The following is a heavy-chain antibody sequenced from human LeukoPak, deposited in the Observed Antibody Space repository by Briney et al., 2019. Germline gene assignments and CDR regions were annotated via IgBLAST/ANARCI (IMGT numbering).Heavy chain of an antibody. V-gene: IGHV3-33*01. J-gene: IGHJ4*02. CDR2: IWYDGSNK. CDR3: ARIGPHVLRYFDC. CDR1: GFTFNNYG. D-gene: IGHD3-9*01. Sequence: GRSLRLSCAASGFTFNNYGMHWVRQAPGKGLEWVAVIWYDGSNKYYADSVKGRFTISRDNSKNTLYLQMNSLRAEDTAVYYCARIGPHVLRYFDCWGQGTLATVSS.